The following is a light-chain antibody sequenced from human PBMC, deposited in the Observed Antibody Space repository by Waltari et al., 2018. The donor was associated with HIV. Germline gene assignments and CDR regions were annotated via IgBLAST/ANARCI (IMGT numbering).Light chain of an antibody. Sequence: EIVLTQSPATLSLSPGERATLSCRASQSVSSYLAWYQQKPGQAPRLLIYEASNRATGIPARFSGSGSGTDFTLTISSLEPEDFAVYYCQQRSNLITFGQGTRLEIK. CDR3: QQRSNLIT. CDR1: QSVSSY. CDR2: EAS. V-gene: IGKV3-11*01. J-gene: IGKJ5*01.